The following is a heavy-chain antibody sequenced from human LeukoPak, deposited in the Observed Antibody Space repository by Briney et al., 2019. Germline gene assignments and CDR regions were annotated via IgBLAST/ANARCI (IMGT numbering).Heavy chain of an antibody. J-gene: IGHJ4*02. CDR3: AAVDTARVQFDY. CDR1: GGAISSSRHS. V-gene: IGHV4-30-4*08. CDR2: IYYSGST. D-gene: IGHD5-18*01. Sequence: SETLSLTCTVSGGAISSSRHSWTWIRQPPGKGLEWIGYIYYSGSTYYNPSLKSRVTISVDTSKNQFSLKLSSVTAADTAVYYCAAVDTARVQFDYWGQGTLVTVSS.